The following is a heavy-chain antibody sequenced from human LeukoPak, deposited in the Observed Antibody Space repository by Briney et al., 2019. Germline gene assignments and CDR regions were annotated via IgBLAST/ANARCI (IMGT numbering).Heavy chain of an antibody. CDR1: GGSISSYY. CDR2: IYYSGST. Sequence: SETLSLTCTVSGGSISSYYWSWIRQPPGKGLEWIGYIYYSGSTNYNPSLKSRVTISVDTSKNQFSLKLSSVTAADTAVYYCARAITMIVGQDAFDIWGQGTMVTVSS. V-gene: IGHV4-59*01. J-gene: IGHJ3*02. CDR3: ARAITMIVGQDAFDI. D-gene: IGHD3-22*01.